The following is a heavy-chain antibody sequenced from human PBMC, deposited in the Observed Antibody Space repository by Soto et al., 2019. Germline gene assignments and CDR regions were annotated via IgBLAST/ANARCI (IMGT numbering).Heavy chain of an antibody. D-gene: IGHD3-22*01. V-gene: IGHV1-3*01. CDR2: INAGNGNT. CDR3: ARGIPYYDSSGYDY. Sequence: QVPLVQSGAEVKKPGASVKVSCKASGYTFTSYAMHWVRQAPGQRLEWMGWINAGNGNTKYSQKFQGRVTITRDTSASTAYMELSSLRSEDTAVYYCARGIPYYDSSGYDYWGQGTLVTVSS. J-gene: IGHJ4*02. CDR1: GYTFTSYA.